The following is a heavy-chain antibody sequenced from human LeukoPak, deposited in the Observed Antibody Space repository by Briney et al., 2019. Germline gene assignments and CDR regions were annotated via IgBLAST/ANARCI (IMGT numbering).Heavy chain of an antibody. CDR2: ISSSSSYI. CDR3: ARDGAAAGNRLFDY. J-gene: IGHJ4*02. D-gene: IGHD6-13*01. V-gene: IGHV3-21*01. Sequence: GGSPRLSCAASGFTFSSYSMNWVRQAPGKGLEWVSSISSSSSYIYYADSVKGRFTISRDNAKNSLYLQMNSLRAEDTAVYYCARDGAAAGNRLFDYWGQGTLVTVSS. CDR1: GFTFSSYS.